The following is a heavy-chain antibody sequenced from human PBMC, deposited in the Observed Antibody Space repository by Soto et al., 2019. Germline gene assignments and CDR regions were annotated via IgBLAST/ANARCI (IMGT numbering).Heavy chain of an antibody. Sequence: TSETLSLTCTVSGGSISSYYWSWIRQPPGKGLEWIGYIYYSGSTNYNPSPKSRVTISVDTSKNQFSLKLSSVTAADTAVYYCARVRGGSSPYYGMDVWGQGTTVTVS. CDR1: GGSISSYY. D-gene: IGHD6-13*01. CDR3: ARVRGGSSPYYGMDV. CDR2: IYYSGST. J-gene: IGHJ6*02. V-gene: IGHV4-59*01.